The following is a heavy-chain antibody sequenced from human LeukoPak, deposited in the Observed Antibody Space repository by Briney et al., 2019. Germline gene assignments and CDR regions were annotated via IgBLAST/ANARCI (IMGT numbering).Heavy chain of an antibody. J-gene: IGHJ3*02. CDR2: IYSGGST. Sequence: QPGGSLRLSCAASGFTVSSNYMSWVRQAPGKGLEWVSVIYSGGSTYYADSVKGRFTISRDNSKNTLYLQMNSLRAKDTAVYYCGRDRRWGYYGSGEYAFDIWGQGTMVTVSS. CDR1: GFTVSSNY. CDR3: GRDRRWGYYGSGEYAFDI. D-gene: IGHD3-10*01. V-gene: IGHV3-53*01.